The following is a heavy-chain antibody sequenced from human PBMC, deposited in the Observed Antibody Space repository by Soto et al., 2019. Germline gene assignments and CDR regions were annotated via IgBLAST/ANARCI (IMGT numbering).Heavy chain of an antibody. CDR1: GGTFSSYA. V-gene: IGHV1-69*01. Sequence: QVQLVQSGAEVKKPGSSVKVSCKASGGTFSSYAISWVRQAPGQGLEWMGGIIPIFGTANYAQKFQGRVTITADESTSTAYMELSSLRSEDTAVYYCARDRLHVDTAMVTLPPPQNRDSYYYYYGMDVWGQGTTVTVSS. J-gene: IGHJ6*02. D-gene: IGHD5-18*01. CDR3: ARDRLHVDTAMVTLPPPQNRDSYYYYYGMDV. CDR2: IIPIFGTA.